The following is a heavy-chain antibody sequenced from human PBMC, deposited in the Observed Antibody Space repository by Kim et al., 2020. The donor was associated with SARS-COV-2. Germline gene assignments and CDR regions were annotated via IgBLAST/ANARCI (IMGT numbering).Heavy chain of an antibody. CDR1: GFTFSSYA. CDR2: ISNSAYYT. Sequence: GGSLRLSCVASGFTFSSYAMGWVRQPPGKGLEWVSGISNSAYYTFYTDSVKGRFTISRDNSQNTMYLQMHSLRADDTAVYYCAKEMAGSGMYYRFHFWG. J-gene: IGHJ4*01. V-gene: IGHV3-23*01. D-gene: IGHD3-10*01. CDR3: AKEMAGSGMYYRFHF.